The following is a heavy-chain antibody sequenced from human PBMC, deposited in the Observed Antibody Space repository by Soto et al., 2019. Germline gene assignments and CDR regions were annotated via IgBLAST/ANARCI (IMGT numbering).Heavy chain of an antibody. V-gene: IGHV1-18*01. CDR2: ISPNSGNT. D-gene: IGHD3-22*01. J-gene: IGHJ3*02. CDR1: GYTFTSYG. CDR3: ARDGMIVVRDAFDI. Sequence: ASVKVSCKASGYTFTSYGISWVRQAPGQGLEWMGWISPNSGNTNYAQKFQGRVTMTTDTSTSTAYMELRSLRSDDTAVYYCARDGMIVVRDAFDIWGQGTMVTVSS.